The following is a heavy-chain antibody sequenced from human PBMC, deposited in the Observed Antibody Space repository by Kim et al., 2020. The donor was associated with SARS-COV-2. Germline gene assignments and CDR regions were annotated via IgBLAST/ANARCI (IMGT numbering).Heavy chain of an antibody. D-gene: IGHD6-6*01. Sequence: ESAASVKGRFTISRDVSKNSLYLQMNSLKTEDTAVYYCARAQQATRPAFDIWGQGTMVTVSS. CDR3: ARAQQATRPAFDI. J-gene: IGHJ3*02. V-gene: IGHV3-72*01.